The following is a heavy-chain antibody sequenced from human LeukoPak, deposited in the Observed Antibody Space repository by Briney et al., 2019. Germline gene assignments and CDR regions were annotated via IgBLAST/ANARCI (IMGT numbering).Heavy chain of an antibody. CDR1: GYTFTSYG. D-gene: IGHD2-15*01. CDR2: ISAYNGNT. J-gene: IGHJ6*02. CDR3: ARDRSGGSRDHYYYYGMDV. V-gene: IGHV1-18*01. Sequence: GASVKVSCKASGYTFTSYGISRVRQAPGQGLEWMGWISAYNGNTNYAQKLQGRVTMTTDTSTSTAYMELRSLRSDDTAVYYCARDRSGGSRDHYYYYGMDVWGQGTTVTVSS.